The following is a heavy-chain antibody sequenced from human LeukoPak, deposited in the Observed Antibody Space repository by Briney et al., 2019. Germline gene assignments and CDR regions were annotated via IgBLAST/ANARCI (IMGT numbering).Heavy chain of an antibody. CDR2: INHSGST. V-gene: IGHV4-34*01. D-gene: IGHD4-17*01. CDR3: ARLGVAVTTSGWGAFDI. Sequence: SETLSLTCAVYGGSFSGYYWSWIRQPPGKGLEWIGEINHSGSTNYNPSLKSRVTISVDTSKNQFSLMLSSVTAADTAVYYCARLGVAVTTSGWGAFDIWGQGTMVTVSS. CDR1: GGSFSGYY. J-gene: IGHJ3*02.